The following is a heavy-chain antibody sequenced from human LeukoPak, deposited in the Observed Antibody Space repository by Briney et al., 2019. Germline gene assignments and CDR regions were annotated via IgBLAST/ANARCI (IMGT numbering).Heavy chain of an antibody. CDR1: GFTFSNYW. Sequence: GGSLRLSCAASGFTFSNYWMSWVRQAPGKGLEWVANIKEDGSEKYYADSVKGRFTISRDNAKNSLYLQMNSLRAEDTAVYYCAGQSRLGYCSGGSCYSQPFDPWGQGTLVTVSS. CDR3: AGQSRLGYCSGGSCYSQPFDP. CDR2: IKEDGSEK. V-gene: IGHV3-7*01. J-gene: IGHJ5*02. D-gene: IGHD2-15*01.